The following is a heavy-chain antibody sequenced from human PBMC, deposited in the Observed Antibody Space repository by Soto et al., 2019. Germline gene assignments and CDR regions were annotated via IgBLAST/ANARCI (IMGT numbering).Heavy chain of an antibody. J-gene: IGHJ6*02. CDR3: ASPIRDIVVVPAAMIHYYYGMDV. CDR2: IIPIFGTA. D-gene: IGHD2-2*01. CDR1: GYTFTSYG. Sequence: ASLKVSCKASGYTFTSYGISWVRQAPGQGLEWMGGIIPIFGTANYAQKFQGRVTITADESTSTAYMELSSLRSEDTAVYYCASPIRDIVVVPAAMIHYYYGMDVWGQGTTVTVSS. V-gene: IGHV1-69*13.